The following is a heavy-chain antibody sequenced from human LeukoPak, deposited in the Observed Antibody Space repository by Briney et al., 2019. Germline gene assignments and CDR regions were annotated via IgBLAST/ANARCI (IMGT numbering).Heavy chain of an antibody. D-gene: IGHD6-19*01. CDR3: ARGAAVAGRNWFDP. Sequence: WASVKVSCKASGGTFSSYAISWVRQAPGQGLEWMGGIIPIFGTANYAQKFQGRVTITADESTSTVYMELSSLRSEDTAVYYCARGAAVAGRNWFDPWGQGTLVTVSS. J-gene: IGHJ5*02. CDR1: GGTFSSYA. V-gene: IGHV1-69*13. CDR2: IIPIFGTA.